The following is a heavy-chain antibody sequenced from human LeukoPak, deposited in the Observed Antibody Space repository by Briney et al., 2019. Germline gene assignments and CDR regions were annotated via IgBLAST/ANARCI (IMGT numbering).Heavy chain of an antibody. V-gene: IGHV4-30-4*01. CDR3: ARELTYADY. CDR1: GGSISSGDYY. CDR2: IYCSGST. Sequence: SETLSLTCTVSGGSISSGDYYWSWIRQPPGKGLEWIGYIYCSGSTYYNPSLKSRVTMSVDTSKNQFSLKLSSVTAADTAVYYCARELTYADYWGQGTLVTVSS. J-gene: IGHJ4*02. D-gene: IGHD4/OR15-4a*01.